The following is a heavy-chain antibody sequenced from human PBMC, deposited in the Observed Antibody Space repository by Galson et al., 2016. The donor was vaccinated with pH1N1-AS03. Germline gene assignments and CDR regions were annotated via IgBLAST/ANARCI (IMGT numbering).Heavy chain of an antibody. CDR1: GSSFSANW. Sequence: SLRLSCAASGSSFSANWMSWVRQAPGKGLEWVANIKRDGSVKAYVDSVEGRFAISRDNANNSLFLQMNSLTPEDTAVYFCARATGSFCSSSSCFAYFDYWGLGTLVTVSS. D-gene: IGHD2-2*01. CDR3: ARATGSFCSSSSCFAYFDY. J-gene: IGHJ4*02. CDR2: IKRDGSVK. V-gene: IGHV3-7*01.